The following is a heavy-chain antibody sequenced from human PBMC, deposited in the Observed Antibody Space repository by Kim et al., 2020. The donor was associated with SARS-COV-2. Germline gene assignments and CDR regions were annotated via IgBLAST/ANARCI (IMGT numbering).Heavy chain of an antibody. CDR3: ARGRLRYFDWLAHGYYFDY. J-gene: IGHJ4*02. CDR1: GGSFSGYY. V-gene: IGHV4-34*01. CDR2: INHSGST. Sequence: SETLSLTCAVYGGSFSGYYWSWIRQPPGKGLEWIGEINHSGSTNYNPSLKSRVTISVDTSKNQFSLKLSSVTAADTAVYYCARGRLRYFDWLAHGYYFDYWGQGTLVTVSS. D-gene: IGHD3-9*01.